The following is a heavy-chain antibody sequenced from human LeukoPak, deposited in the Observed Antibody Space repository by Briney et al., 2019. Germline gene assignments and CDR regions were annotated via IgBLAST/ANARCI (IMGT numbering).Heavy chain of an antibody. Sequence: PGRSLRLSCAASGFTFDDYAMHWVRQAPGKGLEWVSGISWNSGSIGYADSVKGRFTISRDNAKNSLYLQMNSLRAEDTALYYCAKEGRWILGHAFDIWGQGTMVTVSS. V-gene: IGHV3-9*01. D-gene: IGHD4-17*01. CDR3: AKEGRWILGHAFDI. CDR1: GFTFDDYA. J-gene: IGHJ3*02. CDR2: ISWNSGSI.